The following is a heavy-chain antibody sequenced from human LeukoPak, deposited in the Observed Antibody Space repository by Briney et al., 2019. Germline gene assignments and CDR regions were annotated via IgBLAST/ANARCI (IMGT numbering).Heavy chain of an antibody. Sequence: ASVKVSCKASGYTFTSYAMNWVRQAPGQGLKWMGWINTNTGNPTYAQGFTGRFVFSLDTSVSTAYLQISSLKAEDTAVYYCAREREWLAAYYYYGMDVWGQGTTVTVSS. CDR3: AREREWLAAYYYYGMDV. CDR2: INTNTGNP. CDR1: GYTFTSYA. D-gene: IGHD6-19*01. V-gene: IGHV7-4-1*02. J-gene: IGHJ6*02.